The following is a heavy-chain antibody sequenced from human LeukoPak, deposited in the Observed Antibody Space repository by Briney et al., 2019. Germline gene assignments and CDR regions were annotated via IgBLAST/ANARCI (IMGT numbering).Heavy chain of an antibody. D-gene: IGHD3-3*01. V-gene: IGHV4-4*07. CDR2: IYTSGST. CDR3: ARVRWAFWSGYYFDP. CDR1: GGSISSYY. Sequence: SETLSLTCTVSGGSISSYYWSWIRQPAGKGLEWIGRIYTSGSTNYNPSLKSRVTMSVDTSKNQFSLKLSSVTAADTAVYYCARVRWAFWSGYYFDPWGQGTLVTVSS. J-gene: IGHJ5*02.